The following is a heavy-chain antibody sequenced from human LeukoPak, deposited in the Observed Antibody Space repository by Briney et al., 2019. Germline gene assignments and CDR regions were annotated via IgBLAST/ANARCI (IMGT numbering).Heavy chain of an antibody. J-gene: IGHJ4*02. CDR1: GFTFSSYS. D-gene: IGHD3-10*01. V-gene: IGHV3-21*01. CDR2: ISSSGSPI. Sequence: PGGSLRLSCAASGFTFSSYSMNWVRQAPGKGLEWVSSISSSGSPIYYAESVKGRVTISRDNAKNSLYLQMNSLRAEDTAIYYCARAGDVVRGVGPLFDYWGQGTLVTVSS. CDR3: ARAGDVVRGVGPLFDY.